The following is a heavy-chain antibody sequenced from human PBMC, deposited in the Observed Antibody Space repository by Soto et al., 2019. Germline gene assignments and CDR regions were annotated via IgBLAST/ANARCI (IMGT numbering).Heavy chain of an antibody. CDR1: GFTFSSYS. V-gene: IGHV3-48*02. CDR3: ARDNGGYVFHYYYGMDV. D-gene: IGHD3-16*01. J-gene: IGHJ6*02. Sequence: GGSLRLSCAASGFTFSSYSMNWVRQAPGKGLEWVSYISSSSSTIYYADSVKGRFTISRDNAKNSLYLQMNSLRDEDTAVYYCARDNGGYVFHYYYGMDVWGQGTTVTVSS. CDR2: ISSSSSTI.